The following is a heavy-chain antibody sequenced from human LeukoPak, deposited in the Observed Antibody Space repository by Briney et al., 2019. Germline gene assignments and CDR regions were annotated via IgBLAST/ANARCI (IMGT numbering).Heavy chain of an antibody. D-gene: IGHD6-19*01. CDR2: INPNSGGT. CDR3: ARDNGRSGWYFYDY. Sequence: ASVNVSCKASGYTFTGYYMHWVRQAPGQGLEWMGWINPNSGGTNYAQKFQGRVTMTRDTSISTAYMELSRLRSDDTAVYYCARDNGRSGWYFYDYWGQGTLVTVSS. V-gene: IGHV1-2*02. J-gene: IGHJ4*02. CDR1: GYTFTGYY.